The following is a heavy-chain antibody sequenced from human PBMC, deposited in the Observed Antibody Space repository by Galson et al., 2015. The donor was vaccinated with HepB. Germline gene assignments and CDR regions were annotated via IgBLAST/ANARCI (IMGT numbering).Heavy chain of an antibody. CDR3: ARNQRHYYFDY. D-gene: IGHD3-3*02. CDR2: IYYSGST. Sequence: TLSLTCAVSGDSIRSGGHFWSWIRQPPGKGLEWIGYIYYSGSTFYNPSLKSRLNISIDTSKNQFSLKLSSMTAADTAMYYCARNQRHYYFDYWGLGTMVTVSS. CDR1: GDSIRSGGHF. J-gene: IGHJ4*02. V-gene: IGHV4-30-4*01.